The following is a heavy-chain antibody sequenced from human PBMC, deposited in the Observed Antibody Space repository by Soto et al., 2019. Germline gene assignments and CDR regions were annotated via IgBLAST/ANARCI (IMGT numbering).Heavy chain of an antibody. J-gene: IGHJ4*02. D-gene: IGHD6-19*01. CDR2: TYYRSNWRH. CDR1: GDSVSSNTAA. V-gene: IGHV6-1*01. CDR3: ARGVAGSGFDL. Sequence: QVHLQQSGPGLVKPSQTLSLTCAISGDSVSSNTAAWNWIRSSPSRGLEWLGRTYYRSNWRHDYAVSVKSRITVHPDTAKNHFSLQLNSVTPYDTAVYYCARGVAGSGFDLWGQGTLVTVSS.